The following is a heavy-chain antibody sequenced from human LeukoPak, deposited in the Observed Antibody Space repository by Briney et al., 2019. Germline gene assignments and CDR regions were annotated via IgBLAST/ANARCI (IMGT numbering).Heavy chain of an antibody. CDR1: GYTFTGYY. Sequence: VASVKVSCKASGYTFTGYYIHWVRQAPGQGLVWMAWINPNSGVTNHAQKFQGRVTITTDTSINTAYLDLNDLRSDDSAVYYCARSLPDYYYYMDVWGKGTTVTVSS. CDR3: ARSLPDYYYYMDV. CDR2: INPNSGVT. V-gene: IGHV1-2*02. J-gene: IGHJ6*03.